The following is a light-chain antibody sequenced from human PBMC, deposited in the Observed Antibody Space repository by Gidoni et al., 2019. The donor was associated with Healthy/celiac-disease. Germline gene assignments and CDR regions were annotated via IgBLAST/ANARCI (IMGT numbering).Light chain of an antibody. CDR3: QAWDSSTASVV. J-gene: IGLJ2*01. Sequence: SYELTQPPPVSVSPGQTASITCSGDKLGDKYACWYQQKPGQSPVRVIYQDSKRPSGIPERFSGSNSGNTATLTISGTQAMDEADYYCQAWDSSTASVVFGGGTKLTVL. V-gene: IGLV3-1*01. CDR2: QDS. CDR1: KLGDKY.